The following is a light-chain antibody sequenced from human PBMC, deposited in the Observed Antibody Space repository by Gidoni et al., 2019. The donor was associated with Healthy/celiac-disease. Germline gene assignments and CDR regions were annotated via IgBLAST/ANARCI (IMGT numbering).Light chain of an antibody. J-gene: IGKJ1*01. V-gene: IGKV3-20*01. CDR3: QQYGSSLWT. CDR1: QSVSSSY. CDR2: GAS. Sequence: EIVLTQSPGPLSLSPGERATLSCRASQSVSSSYLAWYQQKPGQAPRLLIYGASSSAIGIPDRFSGSGSGTDFTLTISRLEPEDFAVYYCQQYGSSLWTFGQGTKVEIK.